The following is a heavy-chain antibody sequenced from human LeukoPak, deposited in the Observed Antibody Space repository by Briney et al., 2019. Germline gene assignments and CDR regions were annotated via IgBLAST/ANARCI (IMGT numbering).Heavy chain of an antibody. D-gene: IGHD5-18*01. V-gene: IGHV3-23*01. Sequence: GGSLRLSCAASGFTFSSSAMSWVRQVPGKGLEWVSGISASGGSTSYADSVRGRFTISRDNSKNTLYLQMNSLRAEDTAVYYCAKPGYSYRPPLFDYWGQGTLVTVSS. J-gene: IGHJ4*02. CDR3: AKPGYSYRPPLFDY. CDR2: ISASGGST. CDR1: GFTFSSSA.